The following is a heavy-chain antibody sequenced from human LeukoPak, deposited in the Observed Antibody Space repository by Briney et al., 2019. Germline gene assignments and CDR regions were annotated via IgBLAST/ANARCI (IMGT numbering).Heavy chain of an antibody. V-gene: IGHV1-18*01. J-gene: IGHJ4*02. D-gene: IGHD4-11*01. CDR2: ISIYNGDT. CDR1: GYSFTSYG. CDR3: ARVGGSNYLSDY. Sequence: ASVKVSCKASGYSFTSYGLTWVRQAPGQGLEWMGWISIYNGDTNYAQKFQGRVTMIRDTSTTTAYMELRSLRSDDTAVYYCARVGGSNYLSDYWGQGTLVTVSS.